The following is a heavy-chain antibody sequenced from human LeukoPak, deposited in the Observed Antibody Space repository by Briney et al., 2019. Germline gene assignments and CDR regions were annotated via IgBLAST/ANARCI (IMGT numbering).Heavy chain of an antibody. Sequence: PSETLSLTCTVSGGSINSRNYYWGWIRQAPGKGLEWIGSLYYGGNTYYTPSLNSRVTISGDTSKNQFSLKLTSVTAADTAVYYCARSLFGVVIHHYFDQWGQGTLVTVSS. CDR2: LYYGGNT. CDR1: GGSINSRNYY. V-gene: IGHV4-39*01. D-gene: IGHD3-3*01. J-gene: IGHJ4*02. CDR3: ARSLFGVVIHHYFDQ.